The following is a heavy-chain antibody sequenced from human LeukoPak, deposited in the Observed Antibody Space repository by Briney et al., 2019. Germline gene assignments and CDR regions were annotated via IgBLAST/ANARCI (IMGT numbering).Heavy chain of an antibody. CDR1: GFTVSSNY. CDR2: IYSGGGT. CDR3: ARGGGQLPYYYMDV. V-gene: IGHV3-53*01. Sequence: GGSLRLSCAASGFTVSSNYMSWVRQAPGKGLEWVSVIYSGGGTYYADSVKGRFTISRDNSKNTLYLQMNSLRAEDTAVYYCARGGGQLPYYYMDVWGKGTTVTVSS. D-gene: IGHD1-7*01. J-gene: IGHJ6*03.